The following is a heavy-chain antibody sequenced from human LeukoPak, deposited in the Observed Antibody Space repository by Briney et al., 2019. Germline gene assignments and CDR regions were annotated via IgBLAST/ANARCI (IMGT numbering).Heavy chain of an antibody. V-gene: IGHV4-34*01. Sequence: SETLSLTCAVYGGSFSGYYWSWIRQPPGKGLEWIGEINHSGSTNYNPSLKSRVTISVDTSKNQFSLKLSSVTAADTAVYYCAREGYYDFWSGYAHDAFDIWGQGTMVTVSS. CDR3: AREGYYDFWSGYAHDAFDI. CDR1: GGSFSGYY. J-gene: IGHJ3*02. D-gene: IGHD3-3*01. CDR2: INHSGST.